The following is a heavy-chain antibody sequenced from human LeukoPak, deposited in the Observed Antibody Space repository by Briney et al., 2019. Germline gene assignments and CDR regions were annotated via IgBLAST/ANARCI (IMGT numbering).Heavy chain of an antibody. CDR2: ISGSGGST. CDR3: AKQQHIVVVTAIRDNPRYYYYGMDV. Sequence: GGSLRLSCAASGFTFSSYAVSWVRQAPGRGLEWVSAISGSGGSTYYADSVKGRFTISRDNSKNTLYLQMNSLRAEDTAVYYCAKQQHIVVVTAIRDNPRYYYYGMDVWGQGTTVTVSS. J-gene: IGHJ6*02. D-gene: IGHD2-21*02. CDR1: GFTFSSYA. V-gene: IGHV3-23*01.